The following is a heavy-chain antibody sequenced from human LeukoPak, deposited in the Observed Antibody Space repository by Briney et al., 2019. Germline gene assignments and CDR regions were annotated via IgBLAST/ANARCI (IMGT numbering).Heavy chain of an antibody. CDR3: ARDTLSSCFDY. CDR1: GFTFSSYS. Sequence: PGGSLRLSCAASGFTFSSYSMNWVRQAPGKGLEWVSYISSSSSTIYYADSVKGRFTISRDNAKNSLYLQMNSLRAEDTAVYYCARDTLSSCFDYWVQGTLVTVSS. V-gene: IGHV3-48*01. CDR2: ISSSSSTI. J-gene: IGHJ4*02. D-gene: IGHD2/OR15-2a*01.